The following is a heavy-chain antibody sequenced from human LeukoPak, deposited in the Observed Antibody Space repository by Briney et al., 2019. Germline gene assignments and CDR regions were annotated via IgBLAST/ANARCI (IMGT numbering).Heavy chain of an antibody. J-gene: IGHJ4*02. Sequence: GGSLRLSCAASGFTFSSYSMNWVRQAPGKGLEWVSSISSSSSYIYYADSVKGRFTISGDNAKNSLYLQMNSLRAEDTAVYYCARDLNCGGDCYPHSWGQGTLVTVSS. V-gene: IGHV3-21*01. CDR2: ISSSSSYI. CDR3: ARDLNCGGDCYPHS. D-gene: IGHD2-21*02. CDR1: GFTFSSYS.